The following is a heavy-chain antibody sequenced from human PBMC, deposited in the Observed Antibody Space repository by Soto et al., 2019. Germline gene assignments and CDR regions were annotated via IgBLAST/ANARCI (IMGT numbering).Heavy chain of an antibody. CDR1: CGSISSGGYS. V-gene: IGHV4-30-2*01. Sequence: SEPLSLTCAVSCGSISSGGYSWSWIRQPPGKGLEWIGYIYHSGSTYYNPSLKSRVTISVDRSKNQFSLKLSSVTAADTAVYYCARSHGDHGPTVDVWGQGTLVTVSS. D-gene: IGHD4-17*01. CDR2: IYHSGST. J-gene: IGHJ4*02. CDR3: ARSHGDHGPTVDV.